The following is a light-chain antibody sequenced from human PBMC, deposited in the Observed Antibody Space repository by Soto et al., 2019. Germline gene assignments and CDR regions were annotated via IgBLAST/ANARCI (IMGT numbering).Light chain of an antibody. CDR3: QQSYTTPLT. V-gene: IGKV1-39*01. CDR2: AAS. J-gene: IGKJ4*01. Sequence: DIPMTQSPSSLSASVGDRVIITCRASQSISSYLNWYQQKPGKAPKLLIYAASSLQSGVPSRFSGSGSGADFTLTISSLQPEDFATYYCQQSYTTPLTFGVGTKVEIK. CDR1: QSISSY.